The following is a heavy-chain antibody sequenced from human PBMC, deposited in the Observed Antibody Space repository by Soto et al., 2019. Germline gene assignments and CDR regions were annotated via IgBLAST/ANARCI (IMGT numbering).Heavy chain of an antibody. Sequence: PSETLSLTCTVSGASISIPDYYWSWIRQAPGKGLEWIGYIYHSGSTYYNPSLKGRLTISVDKSKNHFSLNLKSVTAADTAVYYCARPHYVYGEYVPVFDIWGQGTMVTVSS. CDR1: GASISIPDYY. CDR3: ARPHYVYGEYVPVFDI. V-gene: IGHV4-30-4*01. CDR2: IYHSGST. J-gene: IGHJ3*02. D-gene: IGHD4-17*01.